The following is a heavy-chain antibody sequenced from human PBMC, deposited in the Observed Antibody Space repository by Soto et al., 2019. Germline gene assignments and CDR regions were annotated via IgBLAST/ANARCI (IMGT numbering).Heavy chain of an antibody. V-gene: IGHV5-51*01. J-gene: IGHJ4*02. D-gene: IGHD2-15*01. CDR2: IYPSDSDI. CDR3: VRSGTSSGRFSDY. CDR1: GYTFTSYW. Sequence: GESLKISCKGSGYTFTSYWIGWVRQMPGEGLEWMGVIYPSDSDIRYSPSLQGKVTISADKSITTAYLQWGSLKAADTAMYYCVRSGTSSGRFSDYWGQGTLVTVSS.